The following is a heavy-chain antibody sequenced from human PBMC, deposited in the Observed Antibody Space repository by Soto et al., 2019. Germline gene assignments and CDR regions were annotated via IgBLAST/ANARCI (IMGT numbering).Heavy chain of an antibody. Sequence: SVKVSCKASGGTFSSFGISWVRQAPGQELEWMGGIIPVFGRPNYAQRFRGRLTITADESTSTSYMELIDLGSEDTAVYYCAREGSGYNFWGQGTQVTVSS. D-gene: IGHD5-12*01. CDR3: AREGSGYNF. V-gene: IGHV1-69*13. CDR2: IIPVFGRP. J-gene: IGHJ1*01. CDR1: GGTFSSFG.